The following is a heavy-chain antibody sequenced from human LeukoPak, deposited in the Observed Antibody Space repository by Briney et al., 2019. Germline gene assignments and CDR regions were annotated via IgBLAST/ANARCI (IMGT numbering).Heavy chain of an antibody. CDR3: ARVFRTYYYDSSGYYGPLDY. J-gene: IGHJ4*02. V-gene: IGHV1-46*01. D-gene: IGHD3-22*01. CDR2: INRSGGST. Sequence: ASVKVSCKASGYTFTSYYMHWVRQAPGQGLEWMGIINRSGGSTSYAQKFQGRVTMTRDTSTSTVYMELSSLRSEDTAVYYCARVFRTYYYDSSGYYGPLDYWGQGTLVTVSS. CDR1: GYTFTSYY.